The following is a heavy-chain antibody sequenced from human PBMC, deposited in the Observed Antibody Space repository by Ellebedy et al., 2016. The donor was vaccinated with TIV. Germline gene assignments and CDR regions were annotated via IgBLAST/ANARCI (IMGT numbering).Heavy chain of an antibody. V-gene: IGHV1-46*01. J-gene: IGHJ4*02. Sequence: AASVKVSCKPSGYTFTNYNMHWVRQAPGQGLEWMGMINPSGGSTTYALNFRGRVTMTKDTSTSTLNMELSSLRFEDTALYYCARSLEWLPGDYWGQGTLVTVSS. CDR2: INPSGGST. CDR1: GYTFTNYN. D-gene: IGHD3-3*01. CDR3: ARSLEWLPGDY.